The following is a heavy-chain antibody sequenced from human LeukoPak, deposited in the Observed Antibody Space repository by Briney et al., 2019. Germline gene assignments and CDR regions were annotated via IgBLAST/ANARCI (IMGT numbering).Heavy chain of an antibody. CDR3: AKDLLGAKGGRVRGTLMAD. D-gene: IGHD4/OR15-4a*01. CDR1: GFTFRSYA. J-gene: IGHJ4*02. V-gene: IGHV3-23*01. Sequence: AGGSLRLSCAASGFTFRSYAMIWVRQAPGKGLEWVSAISGSGGSTYYADSVKGRFTISRDNSKNTLYLQMNSLRAEDTAVYYCAKDLLGAKGGRVRGTLMADWGQGTLVTISS. CDR2: ISGSGGST.